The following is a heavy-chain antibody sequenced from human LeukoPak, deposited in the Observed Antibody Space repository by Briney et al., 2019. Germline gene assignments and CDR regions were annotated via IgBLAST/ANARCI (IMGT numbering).Heavy chain of an antibody. CDR1: GGSFSGYY. V-gene: IGHV4-59*08. D-gene: IGHD3-10*01. Sequence: SETLSLTCAVYGGSFSGYYWSWIRQSPGKGLEWIGYIYYSGSTNYNPSLKSRVTISVDTSKNQFSLKLSSVTAADTAVYYCARHEVYGSGSYSPYYFDYWGQGTLVTVSS. J-gene: IGHJ4*02. CDR2: IYYSGST. CDR3: ARHEVYGSGSYSPYYFDY.